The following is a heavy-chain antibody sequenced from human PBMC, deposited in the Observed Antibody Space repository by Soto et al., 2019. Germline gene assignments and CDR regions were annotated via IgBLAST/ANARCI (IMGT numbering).Heavy chain of an antibody. CDR3: ASRGNIVVVPAARVFYYYYGMDV. J-gene: IGHJ6*02. CDR1: GGTFSSYA. CDR2: IIPIFGTA. V-gene: IGHV1-69*06. D-gene: IGHD2-2*01. Sequence: SVKVSCKASGGTFSSYAISWVRQAPGQGLEWMGGIIPIFGTANYAQKFQGRVTITADKSTSTAYMELSSLRSEDPAVYYCASRGNIVVVPAARVFYYYYGMDVWGQGTTVTVSS.